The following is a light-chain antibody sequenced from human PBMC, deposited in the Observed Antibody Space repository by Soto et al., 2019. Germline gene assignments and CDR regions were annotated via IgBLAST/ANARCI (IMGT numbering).Light chain of an antibody. CDR1: SSNIGSNT. V-gene: IGLV1-44*01. J-gene: IGLJ2*01. CDR2: SHN. Sequence: QSVLTQPPSASGTPGQRVTISCSGSSSNIGSNTVNWYPQLPGTAPKLLIYSHNQRHSGVPDRVSGSKSGTSASLAISGLQSEDEADYYCAAWDDSLNGVVFGGGTKLTVL. CDR3: AAWDDSLNGVV.